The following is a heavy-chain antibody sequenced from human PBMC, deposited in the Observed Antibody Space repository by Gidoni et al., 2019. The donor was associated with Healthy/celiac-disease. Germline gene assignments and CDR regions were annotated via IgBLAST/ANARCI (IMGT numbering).Heavy chain of an antibody. J-gene: IGHJ4*02. V-gene: IGHV3-30*02. CDR3: AKGTSHFDY. CDR1: GFNFSSYG. Sequence: QVQLVESGGGVVQPGGSLRLSCAGSGFNFSSYGMHWVRPAPGRGLEWVAFIRYDGSNKYYADSVKGRFTISRDNSKNTLYLQMNSLRAEDTAVYYCAKGTSHFDYWGQGTLVTVSS. CDR2: IRYDGSNK. D-gene: IGHD4-17*01.